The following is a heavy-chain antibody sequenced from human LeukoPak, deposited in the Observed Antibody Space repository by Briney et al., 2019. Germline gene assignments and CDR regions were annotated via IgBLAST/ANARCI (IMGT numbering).Heavy chain of an antibody. CDR1: GFTLSSYW. V-gene: IGHV3-7*01. J-gene: IGHJ5*02. Sequence: GGSLRLSCAASGFTLSSYWMSWVRQAPGKGLEWVANMNQDGSDKNYVDSVKGRFTISRDNAKNSLYLQMNSLRAEDTAVYYCARGLGRIVVVPAALPGRFDPWGQGTLVTVSS. CDR3: ARGLGRIVVVPAALPGRFDP. D-gene: IGHD2-2*01. CDR2: MNQDGSDK.